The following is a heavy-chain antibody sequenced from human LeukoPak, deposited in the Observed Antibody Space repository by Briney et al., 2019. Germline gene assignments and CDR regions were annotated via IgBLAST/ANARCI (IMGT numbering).Heavy chain of an antibody. Sequence: GGSLRLSCAASGFTFSSYSMNWVRQAPGKGLEWVSSISSSSSYIYYADSVKGRFTIFRDNAKNSLYLQMNSLRAEDTAVYYCARTYCSSTSCFWFDYWGQGTLVTVSS. V-gene: IGHV3-21*01. CDR2: ISSSSSYI. D-gene: IGHD2-2*01. CDR1: GFTFSSYS. CDR3: ARTYCSSTSCFWFDY. J-gene: IGHJ4*02.